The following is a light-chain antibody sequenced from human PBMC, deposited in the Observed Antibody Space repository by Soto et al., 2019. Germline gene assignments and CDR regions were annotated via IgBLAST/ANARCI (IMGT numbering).Light chain of an antibody. Sequence: VLTQPPSVSGAPGQRVTISCTGSSSNIGAGYDVHWYQQLPGTAPKLLIYGNSNRPSGVPDRFSGSKSGTSASLAITGLQAEDEADYYCQSYDSSLSGPNWVFGGGTKLTVL. CDR2: GNS. J-gene: IGLJ3*02. CDR1: SSNIGAGYD. V-gene: IGLV1-40*01. CDR3: QSYDSSLSGPNWV.